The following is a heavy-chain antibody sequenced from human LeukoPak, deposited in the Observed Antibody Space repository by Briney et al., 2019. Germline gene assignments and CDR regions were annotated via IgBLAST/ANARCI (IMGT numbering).Heavy chain of an antibody. V-gene: IGHV1-2*02. CDR3: AVIASSTAHYYYYYMDV. D-gene: IGHD2/OR15-2a*01. J-gene: IGHJ6*03. CDR2: INSNSGGT. Sequence: ASVKVSCKASGYTFIDYYIHWVRQAPGQGLEWMGWINSNSGGTNYAQKFQGRVTITADESTSTAYMELSSLRSEDTAVYYCAVIASSTAHYYYYYMDVWGKGTTVTVSS. CDR1: GYTFIDYY.